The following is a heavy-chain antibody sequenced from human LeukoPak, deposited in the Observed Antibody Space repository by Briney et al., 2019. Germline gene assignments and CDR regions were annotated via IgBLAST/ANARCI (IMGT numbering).Heavy chain of an antibody. CDR2: IYGSGTI. CDR3: ARDRRWFGESKTDY. D-gene: IGHD3-10*01. Sequence: SETLSLTCTVSGGSISRSYWSCMRQPAGKGPEWIGRIYGSGTITYNPSLESRVTMSVDTSKNQFSLKLRSVTAADTAVYYCARDRRWFGESKTDYWGQGTLVTVSS. J-gene: IGHJ4*02. V-gene: IGHV4-4*07. CDR1: GGSISRSY.